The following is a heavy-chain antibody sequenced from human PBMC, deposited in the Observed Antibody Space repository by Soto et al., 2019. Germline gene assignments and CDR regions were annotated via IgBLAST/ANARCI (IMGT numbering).Heavy chain of an antibody. Sequence: QVQLVQSGAEVKKPGSSVKVSCKASGGTFSSYAISWVRQAPGQGLEWMGGIIPIFGTANYAQKFQGRVTMXAXXSAGTAYRELSSLRSEDTAVYYCAGTEMATIAQDYWGQGTLVTVSS. CDR3: AGTEMATIAQDY. CDR2: IIPIFGTA. V-gene: IGHV1-69*12. D-gene: IGHD5-12*01. CDR1: GGTFSSYA. J-gene: IGHJ4*02.